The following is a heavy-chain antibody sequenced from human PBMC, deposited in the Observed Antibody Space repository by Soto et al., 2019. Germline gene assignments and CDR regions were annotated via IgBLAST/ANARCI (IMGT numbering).Heavy chain of an antibody. V-gene: IGHV3-23*01. CDR2: ISGSGGST. J-gene: IGHJ4*02. CDR1: GFTFSSYA. Sequence: GGSLRLSCAASGFTFSSYAMSWVRQAPGKGLEWVSAISGSGGSTCYADSVKGRFTISRDNSKNTLYLQMNSLGAEDTAVYDSAKDPHHYGSGSSHFDYWGQGTLVTVSS. D-gene: IGHD3-10*01. CDR3: AKDPHHYGSGSSHFDY.